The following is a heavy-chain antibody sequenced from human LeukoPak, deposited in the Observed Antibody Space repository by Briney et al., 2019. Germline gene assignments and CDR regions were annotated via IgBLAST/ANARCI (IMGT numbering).Heavy chain of an antibody. D-gene: IGHD4-11*01. Sequence: GSSVKVSCKASGGTFSSYAISWVRQAPGQGLEWMGWINTNTGNPTYAQGFTGRFVFSLDTSVSTAYLQISSLKAEDTAVYYCAREWPTTYLNYYYYGMDVWGQGTTVTVSS. CDR1: GGTFSSYA. V-gene: IGHV7-4-1*02. CDR2: INTNTGNP. CDR3: AREWPTTYLNYYYYGMDV. J-gene: IGHJ6*02.